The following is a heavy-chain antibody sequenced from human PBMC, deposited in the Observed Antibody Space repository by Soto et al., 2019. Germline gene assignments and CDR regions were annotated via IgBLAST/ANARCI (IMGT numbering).Heavy chain of an antibody. Sequence: QVQLVQSGAEVKKPGASVKVSCKASGYTFTGYYMHWVRQAPGQGLEWMGWINPNSGGTNYAQKFQGRVTMTRDTSISTAYMELSRLRPDDTAVYYCARDPRPSNWNRGGSWFDPWGQGTLVTVSS. D-gene: IGHD1-1*01. CDR1: GYTFTGYY. CDR3: ARDPRPSNWNRGGSWFDP. CDR2: INPNSGGT. J-gene: IGHJ5*02. V-gene: IGHV1-2*02.